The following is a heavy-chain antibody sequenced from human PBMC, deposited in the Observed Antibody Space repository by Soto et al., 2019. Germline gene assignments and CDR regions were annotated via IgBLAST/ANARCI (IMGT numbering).Heavy chain of an antibody. J-gene: IGHJ4*02. CDR2: ISYDGSNK. Sequence: GGSLRLSCAASGFTFSSYGMHWVRQAPGKGLEWVAVISYDGSNKYYADSVKGRFTISRDNAKNSLYLQMNSLRAEDTAVYYCAAPYSTGHRLLGYWGQGTLVTVSS. D-gene: IGHD6-19*01. CDR3: AAPYSTGHRLLGY. CDR1: GFTFSSYG. V-gene: IGHV3-30*03.